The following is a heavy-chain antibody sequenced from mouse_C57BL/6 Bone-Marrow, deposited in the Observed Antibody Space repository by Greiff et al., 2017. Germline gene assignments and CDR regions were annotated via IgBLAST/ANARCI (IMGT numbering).Heavy chain of an antibody. V-gene: IGHV1-69*01. CDR1: GYTFTSYW. J-gene: IGHJ3*01. CDR2: IDPSDSYT. D-gene: IGHD1-1*01. CDR3: ARDRYYGSSWFAY. Sequence: QVQLQQPGAELVMPGASVKLSCKASGYTFTSYWMHWVQQRPGQGLEWIGEIDPSDSYTNYNQKFKGQSTLTVDKSSSTAYMQLSSLTSEDSAVYYCARDRYYGSSWFAYWGQGTLVTVSA.